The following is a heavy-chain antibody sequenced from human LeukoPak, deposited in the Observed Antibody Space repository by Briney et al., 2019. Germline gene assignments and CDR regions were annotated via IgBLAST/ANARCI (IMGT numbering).Heavy chain of an antibody. V-gene: IGHV3-21*01. CDR3: ARDQSWEYQLPGY. CDR2: VSSSSSYI. J-gene: IGHJ4*02. CDR1: WFAFRSFS. D-gene: IGHD2-2*01. Sequence: GGAPRVSSCAPWFAFRSFSKKWGRPAPRQGGGGGSSVSSSSSYIYYADSVKGRFTISRDNAKNSLYLQMNSLRAEDTAVYYCARDQSWEYQLPGYWGQGTLVTVSS.